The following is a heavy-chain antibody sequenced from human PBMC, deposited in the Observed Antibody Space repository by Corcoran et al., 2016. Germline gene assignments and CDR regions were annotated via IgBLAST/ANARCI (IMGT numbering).Heavy chain of an antibody. CDR3: ARVGTSSYWYFDL. J-gene: IGHJ2*01. V-gene: IGHV3-74*01. Sequence: EVQLVESGGGLVQPGGSLRLSCAASGFTFSSYWMHWVRQAPGKGLVWVSRINSDGSSTRSADFVKGRFTISRDNAKNTLYLQMNSLRAEDTAVYYCARVGTSSYWYFDLWGRGTLVTVSS. D-gene: IGHD6-6*01. CDR1: GFTFSSYW. CDR2: INSDGSST.